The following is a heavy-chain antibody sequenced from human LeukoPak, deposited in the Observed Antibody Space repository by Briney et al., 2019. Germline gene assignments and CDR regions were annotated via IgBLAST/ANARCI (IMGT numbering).Heavy chain of an antibody. Sequence: ASVKVSCKTSGYTFTGYNMHWVRQAPGQGFEWMGWMNPNSNDTNYAQKFQGRVTMTRDTSINTAYMVLSTLTSDDTAVYYCAREFFERHVEHSNPFDYWGQGTLVTVSS. D-gene: IGHD4-11*01. CDR2: MNPNSNDT. CDR3: AREFFERHVEHSNPFDY. CDR1: GYTFTGYN. J-gene: IGHJ4*02. V-gene: IGHV1-2*02.